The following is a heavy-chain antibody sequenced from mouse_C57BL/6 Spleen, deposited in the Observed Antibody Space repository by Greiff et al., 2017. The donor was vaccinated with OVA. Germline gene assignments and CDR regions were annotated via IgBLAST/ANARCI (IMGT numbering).Heavy chain of an antibody. CDR1: GYAFSSYW. CDR2: IYPGDGDT. CDR3: ARGRDKWDAMDY. J-gene: IGHJ4*01. Sequence: QVQLQQSGAELVKPGASVKISCKASGYAFSSYWMNWVKQRPGKGLEWIGQIYPGDGDTNYNGKFKGKATLTADKSSSTAYMQLSSLTSEDSAVYFCARGRDKWDAMDYWGQGTSVTVSS. D-gene: IGHD1-3*01. V-gene: IGHV1-80*01.